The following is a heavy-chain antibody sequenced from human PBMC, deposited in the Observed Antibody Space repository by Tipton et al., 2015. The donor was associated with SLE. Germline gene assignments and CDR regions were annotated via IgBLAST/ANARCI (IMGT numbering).Heavy chain of an antibody. CDR1: GGSFTSNY. D-gene: IGHD5-12*01. V-gene: IGHV4-59*01. CDR2: TFNNDRT. J-gene: IGHJ5*02. CDR3: ARLIGHSTYEFWFDP. Sequence: TLSLTCTVSGGSFTSNYWSWIRQSPGKGLEWIVSTFNNDRTKYNPSLQSRVTVSVDTSRNQLSLKLSSVTAADTAVYYCARLIGHSTYEFWFDPWGQGTLVTVSS.